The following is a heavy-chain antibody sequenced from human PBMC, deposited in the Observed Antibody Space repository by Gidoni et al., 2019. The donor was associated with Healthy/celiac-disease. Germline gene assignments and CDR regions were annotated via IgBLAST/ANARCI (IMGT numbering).Heavy chain of an antibody. CDR3: AGGWNSADYYYGMDV. CDR2: IYYSGST. CDR1: GGSVSRGSYY. D-gene: IGHD1-7*01. V-gene: IGHV4-61*01. Sequence: QVQLQESGPGLVKPSETLSLTCTVSGGSVSRGSYYWSWIRQPPGKGLEWIGYIYYSGSTNYNPSLKSRVTISVDTSKNQFSLKLSSVTAADTAVYYCAGGWNSADYYYGMDVWGQGTTVTVSS. J-gene: IGHJ6*02.